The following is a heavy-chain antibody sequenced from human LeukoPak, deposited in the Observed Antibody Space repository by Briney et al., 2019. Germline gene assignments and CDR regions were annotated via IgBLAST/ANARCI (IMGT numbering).Heavy chain of an antibody. CDR3: ARDQGFCTSTSCYSVGGYFDY. CDR1: GFTFSTYG. V-gene: IGHV3-33*01. J-gene: IGHJ4*02. Sequence: PGGSLRLSCAASGFTFSTYGMHWVRQAPGKGLEWVAAVWSEGSNKNYADSVKGRFTISRDNSKNTVYLQMNSLRADDTAVYYCARDQGFCTSTSCYSVGGYFDYWGQGTLVTVSP. CDR2: VWSEGSNK. D-gene: IGHD2-2*02.